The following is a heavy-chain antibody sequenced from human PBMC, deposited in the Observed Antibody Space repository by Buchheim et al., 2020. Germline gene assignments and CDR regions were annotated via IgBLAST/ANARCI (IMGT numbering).Heavy chain of an antibody. D-gene: IGHD1-1*01. CDR1: GFSFDGYG. CDR3: ARGELGRVTTFDF. Sequence: QVQLVESGGGVVQPGRSLRLSCATSGFSFDGYGVHWVRQAPGKGLEWVALISYDGSEKYYADSVKGQFTISRDNSKNTLFLQMNSLRAEDTAIYFCARGELGRVTTFDFWGQGTL. J-gene: IGHJ4*02. V-gene: IGHV3-33*05. CDR2: ISYDGSEK.